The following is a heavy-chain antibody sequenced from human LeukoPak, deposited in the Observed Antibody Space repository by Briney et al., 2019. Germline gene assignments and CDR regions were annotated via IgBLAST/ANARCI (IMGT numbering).Heavy chain of an antibody. CDR3: ARDVSMDIGGSDC. CDR2: TRESGERT. CDR1: GFSVCTYA. D-gene: IGHD2-2*03. J-gene: IGHJ4*02. V-gene: IGHV3-23*01. Sequence: GASLRLSCGASGFSVCTYAMTRLRHAPGKGLEWATTTRESGERTQYADAGRGRFTMSRDNSKKTLYLQLNSLRAEDPAVYYCARDVSMDIGGSDCWGPGTLVTVSS.